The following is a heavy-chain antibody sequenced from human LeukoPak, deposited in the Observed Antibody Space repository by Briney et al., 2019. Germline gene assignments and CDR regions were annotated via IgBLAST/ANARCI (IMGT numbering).Heavy chain of an antibody. J-gene: IGHJ4*02. CDR3: ARVLGTYAVDF. Sequence: PGGSLRLSCAASGFTFSSYEMNWVRQVPGKGLEWISYIDKSGTTKDYADSVKGRCTISRDNAKNSLYLQMDSLRAEDTAFYYCARVLGTYAVDFWGQGTLVTVSS. CDR1: GFTFSSYE. V-gene: IGHV3-48*03. CDR2: IDKSGTTK. D-gene: IGHD1-7*01.